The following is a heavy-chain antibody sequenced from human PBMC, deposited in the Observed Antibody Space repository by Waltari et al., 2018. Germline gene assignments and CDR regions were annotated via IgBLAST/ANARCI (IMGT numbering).Heavy chain of an antibody. J-gene: IGHJ5*02. Sequence: QVQLQESGPGLVKPSETLSLTCTVSGDSISNYYWTWIRQPAGKGLEWIGRIYTSGSTNYNPSLKSRVTMAVDTSKNQFSLKWSAVTAADTAVYYCARDGGISGTTSWGQGTLVTVSS. D-gene: IGHD1-7*01. CDR3: ARDGGISGTTS. CDR2: IYTSGST. CDR1: GDSISNYY. V-gene: IGHV4-4*07.